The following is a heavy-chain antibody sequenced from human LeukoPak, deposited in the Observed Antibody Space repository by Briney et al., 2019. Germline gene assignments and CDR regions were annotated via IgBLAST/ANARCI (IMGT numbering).Heavy chain of an antibody. V-gene: IGHV3-23*01. Sequence: GGSLTLSCQASGFTFYMYAMSWVRQAPGKGLEWVASMCGTAGCAFYPDSVKGRFTISRDNSKNVLYLRMNSLTAEDTATYYCAKDRPNFHENSGHYYRRDGDSWGQGTLVTVSS. D-gene: IGHD3-22*01. CDR3: AKDRPNFHENSGHYYRRDGDS. CDR1: GFTFYMYA. CDR2: MCGTAGCA. J-gene: IGHJ5*01.